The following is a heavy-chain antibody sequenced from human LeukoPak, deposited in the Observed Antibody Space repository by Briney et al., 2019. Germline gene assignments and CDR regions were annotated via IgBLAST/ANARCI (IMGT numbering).Heavy chain of an antibody. CDR2: IYHSGST. Sequence: PSETLSLTCTVSGGSISSYYWSWIRQPPGKGLEWIGYIYHSGSTYYNPSLKSRVTISVDTSKNQFSLHLNSVTAADTAVYYCARDQLAGTLHYWGQGTLVTVSS. D-gene: IGHD6-19*01. CDR1: GGSISSYY. V-gene: IGHV4-59*12. J-gene: IGHJ4*02. CDR3: ARDQLAGTLHY.